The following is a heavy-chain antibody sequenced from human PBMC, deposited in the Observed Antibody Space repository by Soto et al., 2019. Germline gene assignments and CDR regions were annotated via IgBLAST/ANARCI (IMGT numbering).Heavy chain of an antibody. CDR3: ARETASWGNYFDP. CDR2: TFHSGSA. D-gene: IGHD1-26*01. J-gene: IGHJ5*02. CDR1: GGSINTVDYY. V-gene: IGHV4-30-4*01. Sequence: QVHLQESGPGLVKPSQTLSLTCTVSGGSINTVDYYWSWIRQPPGKGLEWIGYTFHSGSAYYNPSLKSRVTISVDKSKNHFSLELTSVTAADTAVYFCARETASWGNYFDPWGQGTPVTVSS.